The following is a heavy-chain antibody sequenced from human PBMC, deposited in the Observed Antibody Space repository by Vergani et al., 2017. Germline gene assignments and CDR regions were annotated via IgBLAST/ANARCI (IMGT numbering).Heavy chain of an antibody. CDR1: GFTFSSYS. CDR3: ARAPGYCSSTSCYDYYYYYMDV. J-gene: IGHJ6*03. D-gene: IGHD2-2*03. Sequence: EVQLVESGGGLVQPGGSLRLSCAASGFTFSSYSMNWVRQAPGKGLEWVSYISSSSRTIYSADSVKGRFTISRDNAKNSLSLQMNSLRAEDTAVYYCARAPGYCSSTSCYDYYYYYMDVWGKGTTVTVSS. V-gene: IGHV3-48*01. CDR2: ISSSSRTI.